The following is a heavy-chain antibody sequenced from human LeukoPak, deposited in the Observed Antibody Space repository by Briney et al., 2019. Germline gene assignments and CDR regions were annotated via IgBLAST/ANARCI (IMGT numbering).Heavy chain of an antibody. J-gene: IGHJ4*02. V-gene: IGHV3-48*03. Sequence: PGGSLRLSCAASGFSFRSYEMTWVRQAPGKGLEWVSFISSSGSGKNYADSVKGRFTISRDNAKNSLYLQMNSLRADDTAVYYCARRYYGVDYWGQGTLVTVSS. CDR2: ISSSGSGK. CDR3: ARRYYGVDY. D-gene: IGHD4-17*01. CDR1: GFSFRSYE.